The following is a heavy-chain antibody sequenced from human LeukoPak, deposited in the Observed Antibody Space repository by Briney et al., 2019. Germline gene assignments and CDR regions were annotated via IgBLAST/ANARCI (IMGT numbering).Heavy chain of an antibody. CDR2: IYYSGDT. J-gene: IGHJ6*03. CDR3: ATGSMTTRYYYYFHMDV. CDR1: GGSINSTRYY. Sequence: SETLSLTCTVSGGSINSTRYYWGWIRQPPGKGLEWIGSIYYSGDTHYNPSLRSRVTISVDASKNQFSLRMHSMTAADTSFYYCATGSMTTRYYYYFHMDVWGPGTTVTVSS. D-gene: IGHD4-11*01. V-gene: IGHV4-39*01.